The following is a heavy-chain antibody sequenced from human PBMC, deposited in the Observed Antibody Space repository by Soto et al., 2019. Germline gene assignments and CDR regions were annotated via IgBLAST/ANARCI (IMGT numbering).Heavy chain of an antibody. D-gene: IGHD6-13*01. Sequence: GGSLRLSCSASGFTFSSYAMSWVRQAPGKGLEWVSVITDSGGSTYYADSVKGRFTISRDNSKNTLYLQMNSLRAEDTAVYYCAKDRSLSSSWYVDYWGPGTLVTVSS. J-gene: IGHJ4*01. CDR2: ITDSGGST. CDR3: AKDRSLSSSWYVDY. CDR1: GFTFSSYA. V-gene: IGHV3-23*01.